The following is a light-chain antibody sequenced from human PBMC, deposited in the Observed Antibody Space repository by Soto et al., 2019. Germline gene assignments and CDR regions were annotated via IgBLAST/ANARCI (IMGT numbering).Light chain of an antibody. CDR2: KAS. CDR3: QQYNNWPPWT. J-gene: IGKJ1*01. CDR1: QSISNW. V-gene: IGKV1-5*03. Sequence: DIQMTQSPSTLSASVGDRVIITCRASQSISNWLAWYQQKPGKAPNLLIYKASSLKSGVPSRFSGSGSGTEFTLTICSLQPDDFATYYCQQYNNWPPWTFGQGTKVEIK.